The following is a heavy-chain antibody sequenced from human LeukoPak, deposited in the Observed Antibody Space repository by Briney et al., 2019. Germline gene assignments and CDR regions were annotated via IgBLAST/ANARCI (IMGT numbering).Heavy chain of an antibody. D-gene: IGHD5-18*01. Sequence: GGSLRLSCAASGSTFSDYYMSWIRQAPGKGLEWVSYISSSGSTIYYADSVKGRFTISRDNAKNSLYLQMNSLRAEDTAVYYCARDAWIQLFDAFDIWGQGTMVTVSS. CDR3: ARDAWIQLFDAFDI. V-gene: IGHV3-11*04. J-gene: IGHJ3*02. CDR1: GSTFSDYY. CDR2: ISSSGSTI.